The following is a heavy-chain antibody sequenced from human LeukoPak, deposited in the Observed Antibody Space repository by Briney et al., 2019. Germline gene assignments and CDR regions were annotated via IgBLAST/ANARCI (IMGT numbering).Heavy chain of an antibody. Sequence: ASVKVSCKASGYTFTGYYRHWVRQAPGQGLEWMGRINPNSGGTNYAQKFQGRVTMTRDTSISTAYMELSRLRSDDTAVYYCANSIPVAELDYWGQGTLVTVSS. CDR2: INPNSGGT. CDR1: GYTFTGYY. V-gene: IGHV1-2*06. J-gene: IGHJ4*02. D-gene: IGHD6-19*01. CDR3: ANSIPVAELDY.